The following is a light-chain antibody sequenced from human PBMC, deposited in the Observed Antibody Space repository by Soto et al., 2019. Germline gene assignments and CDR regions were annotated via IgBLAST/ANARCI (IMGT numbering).Light chain of an antibody. Sequence: EIVLTQSPGTLSLSPGERATLSCRASQSVSSSYLAWYQQKPGQAPRLLIYGASSRATGIPDRFSGSGSGTDFTLTISRLEAEEFAVYYGQQYGSSPRTFGGGTKVEIK. CDR2: GAS. CDR3: QQYGSSPRT. CDR1: QSVSSSY. J-gene: IGKJ4*01. V-gene: IGKV3-20*01.